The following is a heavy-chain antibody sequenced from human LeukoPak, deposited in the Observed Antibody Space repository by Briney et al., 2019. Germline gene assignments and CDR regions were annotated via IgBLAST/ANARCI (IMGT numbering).Heavy chain of an antibody. V-gene: IGHV3-23*01. J-gene: IGHJ6*03. D-gene: IGHD1-26*01. CDR1: GFIFSNHG. Sequence: GGSLRLSCAASGFIFSNHGMNWVRQAPGKGLEWVSGISGSGSSTYYADSVKGRFTISRDNSKNTLYLQMNSLRAEDTAVYYCARSGTNYYYYYMDVWGKGTTVTVSS. CDR2: ISGSGSST. CDR3: ARSGTNYYYYYMDV.